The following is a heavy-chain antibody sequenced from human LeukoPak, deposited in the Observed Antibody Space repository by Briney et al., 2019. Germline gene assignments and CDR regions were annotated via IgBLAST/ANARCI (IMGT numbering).Heavy chain of an antibody. CDR3: ARCSGIVGATTTD. CDR2: IKQDGSEK. Sequence: GGSLRLSCAASGFTFSSYGMSWVRQAPGKGLEWVANIKQDGSEKYYVDSVKGRFTISRDNAKNSLYLQMNSLRAEDTAVYYCARCSGIVGATTTDWGQGTLVTVSS. V-gene: IGHV3-7*01. CDR1: GFTFSSYG. J-gene: IGHJ4*02. D-gene: IGHD1-26*01.